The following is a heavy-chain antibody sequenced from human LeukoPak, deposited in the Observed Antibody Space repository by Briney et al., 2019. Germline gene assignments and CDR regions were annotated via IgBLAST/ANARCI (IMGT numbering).Heavy chain of an antibody. CDR1: GYSFTSDW. D-gene: IGHD1-26*01. V-gene: IGHV5-51*01. Sequence: GESLKISCKGSGYSFTSDWIGWVRHIPGKGLERMGIIYPGDSDARYSPSIQGQVTNSADKSTSTAYLQWSSLKASNTAVYYCARHPPSSGGYDYWGQGTLVTVSS. J-gene: IGHJ4*02. CDR2: IYPGDSDA. CDR3: ARHPPSSGGYDY.